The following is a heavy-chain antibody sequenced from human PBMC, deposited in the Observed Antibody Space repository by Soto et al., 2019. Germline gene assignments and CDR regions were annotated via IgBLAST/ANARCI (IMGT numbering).Heavy chain of an antibody. CDR2: IVVGSGNT. CDR3: AAGRTAAGNYYYYYGMDV. Sequence: SVKVSCKASGFTFTSSAVQWVRQARGQRLEWIGWIVVGSGNTNYAQKFQERVTITRDMSTSTAYMELSSLRSEDTAVYYCAAGRTAAGNYYYYYGMDVWGQGTTVTVSS. V-gene: IGHV1-58*01. D-gene: IGHD6-13*01. CDR1: GFTFTSSA. J-gene: IGHJ6*02.